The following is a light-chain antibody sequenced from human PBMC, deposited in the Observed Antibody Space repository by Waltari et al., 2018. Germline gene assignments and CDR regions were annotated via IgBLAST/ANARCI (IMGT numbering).Light chain of an antibody. CDR3: QQYNSYPWT. CDR2: KAS. J-gene: IGKJ1*01. CDR1: QSISSW. Sequence: DILMTQSPSTLSASVRERVPITCRDSQSISSWLAWYQQKPGKAPKLLIYKASSLESGVPSRFSGSGSGTEFTLTISSLQPDDFATYYCQQYNSYPWTFGQGTKVEIK. V-gene: IGKV1-5*03.